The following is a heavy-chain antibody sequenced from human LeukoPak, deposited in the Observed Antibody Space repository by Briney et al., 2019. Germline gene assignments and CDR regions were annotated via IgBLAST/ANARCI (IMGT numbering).Heavy chain of an antibody. V-gene: IGHV3-21*01. J-gene: IGHJ4*02. CDR1: GFTFSSYS. Sequence: PGGSLRLSCAASGFTFSSYSMNWVRQAPGKGLEWVSSISSSSSYIYYADLVKGRFTISRDNAKNSLYLQMNSLRAEDTAVYYCARDPVPSQRSAPGWSSWEDYWGQGTLVTVSS. CDR3: ARDPVPSQRSAPGWSSWEDY. CDR2: ISSSSSYI. D-gene: IGHD6-13*01.